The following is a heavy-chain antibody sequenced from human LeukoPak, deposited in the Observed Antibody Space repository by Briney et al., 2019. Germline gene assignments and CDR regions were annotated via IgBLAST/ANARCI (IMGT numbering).Heavy chain of an antibody. V-gene: IGHV3-33*06. Sequence: PGRSLRLSCAASGFTFSGYVMHWARQAPGKGLEWLALIWFDGSNVYYADSVKGRFTISRDNSKNTLYLQMNSLRAEDTAVYYCGKGNSGSYYDAFDIWGQGTMVTVSS. CDR2: IWFDGSNV. CDR1: GFTFSGYV. J-gene: IGHJ3*02. D-gene: IGHD1-26*01. CDR3: GKGNSGSYYDAFDI.